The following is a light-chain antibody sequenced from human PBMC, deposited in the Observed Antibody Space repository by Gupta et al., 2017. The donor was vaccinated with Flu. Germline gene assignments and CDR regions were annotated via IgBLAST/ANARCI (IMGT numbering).Light chain of an antibody. J-gene: IGKJ5*01. CDR2: AAS. CDR1: QDISNY. V-gene: IGKV1-27*01. CDR3: QKSNSPLLT. Sequence: DIQMTQSPSSLSASVGDKVIITCRASQDISNYLDWYQHKPGKAPKVLIYAASTLQTGVPSRFSGSGSGTDFTLTISRLQSEDVATYYCQKSNSPLLTFGQGTQVEIK.